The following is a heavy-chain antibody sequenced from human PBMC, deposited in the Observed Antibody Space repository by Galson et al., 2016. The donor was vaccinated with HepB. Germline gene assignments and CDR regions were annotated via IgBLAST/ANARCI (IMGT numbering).Heavy chain of an antibody. CDR2: ISSSSSAI. Sequence: SLRLSCAASGSTFNSYSMHWVRQAPGKGLEWVSYISSSSSAIYYADSVKGRFTISRDNAKNSLYLQMNSLRAEDTAVYYCASWWQTPASYFDYWGQGTLVTVSS. CDR3: ASWWQTPASYFDY. CDR1: GSTFNSYS. D-gene: IGHD2-8*02. V-gene: IGHV3-48*01. J-gene: IGHJ4*02.